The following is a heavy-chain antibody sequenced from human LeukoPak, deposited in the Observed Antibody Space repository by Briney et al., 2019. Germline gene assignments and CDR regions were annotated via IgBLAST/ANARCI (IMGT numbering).Heavy chain of an antibody. V-gene: IGHV3-7*04. Sequence: GGPLSLSGAVSGFTFSNFWMTWVRQAPGRGLEWVANIHPEGNEKYHVESVKGRFTISRDNVKNLLFLQMNGLRVEDTAVYYCARGDDFSGDHWGQGTLVTVSS. CDR3: ARGDDFSGDH. CDR2: IHPEGNEK. CDR1: GFTFSNFW. J-gene: IGHJ4*02. D-gene: IGHD1-1*01.